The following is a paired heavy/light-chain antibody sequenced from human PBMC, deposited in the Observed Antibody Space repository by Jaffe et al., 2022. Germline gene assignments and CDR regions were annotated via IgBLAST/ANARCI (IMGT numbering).Heavy chain of an antibody. D-gene: IGHD5-12*01. CDR2: ITGSGDST. CDR3: AKDRKTIVATIDY. V-gene: IGHV3-23*01. J-gene: IGHJ4*02. CDR1: GFNFSSYA. Sequence: EVQLLESGGGLVQPGGSLRLSCAGSGFNFSSYAMTWVRQAPGKGLEWVSSITGSGDSTYYADSVKGRFTISRDNSKNTLYLQMNSLRAEDTAVYYCAKDRKTIVATIDYWGQGTLVTVSS.
Light chain of an antibody. CDR3: ETWDSNTHV. CDR1: SGHSSYI. J-gene: IGLJ1*01. CDR2: LEGSGVY. Sequence: QPVLTQSSSASASLGSSVKLTCTLSSGHSSYIIAWHQQQPGKAPRYLMKLEGSGVYNKGSGVPDRFSGSSSGADRYLTISNLQSEDEADYYCETWDSNTHVFGTGTKVTVL. V-gene: IGLV4-60*03.